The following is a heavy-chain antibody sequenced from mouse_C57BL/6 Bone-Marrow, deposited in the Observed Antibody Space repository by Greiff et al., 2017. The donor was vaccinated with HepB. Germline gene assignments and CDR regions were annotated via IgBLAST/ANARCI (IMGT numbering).Heavy chain of an antibody. CDR3: ARRRILQGYFDY. CDR2: IYPGSGNT. CDR1: GYTFTDYY. V-gene: IGHV1-76*01. Sequence: QVQLQQSGAELVRPGASVKLSCKASGYTFTDYYINWVKQRPGQGLEWIARIYPGSGNTYYNEKFKGKATLTAEKSSSTAYMQLSSLTSEDSAVYFCARRRILQGYFDYWGQGTTLTVSS. J-gene: IGHJ2*01.